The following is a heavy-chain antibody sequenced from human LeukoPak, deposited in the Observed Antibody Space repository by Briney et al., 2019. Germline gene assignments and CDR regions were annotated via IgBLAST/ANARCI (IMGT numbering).Heavy chain of an antibody. J-gene: IGHJ4*02. CDR2: MNPNSGGT. CDR3: ARDLSGTYQIDY. Sequence: ASVKVSCKASRYTFTDYYMHWVRQAPEQGLEWMGWMNPNSGGTNYPQKFQGRVTMTRDTSINTAYMELSRLRSDDTAVYYCARDLSGTYQIDYWGQGTLVTVSS. V-gene: IGHV1-2*02. D-gene: IGHD3-10*01. CDR1: RYTFTDYY.